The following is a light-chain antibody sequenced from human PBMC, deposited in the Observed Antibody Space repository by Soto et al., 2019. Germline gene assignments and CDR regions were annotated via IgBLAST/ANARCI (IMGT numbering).Light chain of an antibody. CDR1: QSISSY. CDR2: AAS. Sequence: DIPMTQSPSSLSASVGDRVTITCRASQSISSYLVWYQQKPGKAPKLLIYAASTLESGVPSRFSGSGSGTEFPLTITSLQPEDSATYYCQQSFRAVHLTFGGGTKVEI. J-gene: IGKJ4*01. V-gene: IGKV1-39*01. CDR3: QQSFRAVHLT.